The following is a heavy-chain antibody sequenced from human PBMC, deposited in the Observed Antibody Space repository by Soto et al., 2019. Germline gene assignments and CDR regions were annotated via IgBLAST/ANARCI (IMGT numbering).Heavy chain of an antibody. Sequence: QVTLKESGPVLVKPTETLTLTCTVSGFSLSNARMGVSWIRQPPGKALEWLAHIFSNDEKSYSTSLKSRLTISKDTSKSQVVLTMTNMDPVDTATYYCARIRQRLASVMYNWFDPWGQGTLVTVSS. J-gene: IGHJ5*02. CDR3: ARIRQRLASVMYNWFDP. CDR2: IFSNDEK. D-gene: IGHD6-19*01. CDR1: GFSLSNARMG. V-gene: IGHV2-26*01.